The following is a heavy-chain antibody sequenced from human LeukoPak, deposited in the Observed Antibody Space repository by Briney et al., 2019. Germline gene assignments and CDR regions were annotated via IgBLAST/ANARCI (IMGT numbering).Heavy chain of an antibody. Sequence: SETLSLTCTVSGGSISSYYLSWIRQPPGKGLEWIGYIYYSGSTNYNPSLKSRVTISVDTSKNQFSLKLSSVTAADTAVYYCARVRSARPYYYGMDVWGQGTTVTVSS. CDR1: GGSISSYY. CDR2: IYYSGST. V-gene: IGHV4-59*01. J-gene: IGHJ6*02. CDR3: ARVRSARPYYYGMDV. D-gene: IGHD6-25*01.